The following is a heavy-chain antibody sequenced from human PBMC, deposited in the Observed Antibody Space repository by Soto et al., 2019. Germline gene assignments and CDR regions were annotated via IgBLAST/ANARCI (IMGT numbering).Heavy chain of an antibody. D-gene: IGHD2-2*01. CDR2: MNPNSGNT. V-gene: IGHV1-8*01. CDR3: ARESLKTRSTAESVGV. CDR1: GYTFTSYD. Sequence: QVQLVQSGAEVKKPGASVKVSCKASGYTFTSYDINWVRQATGQGLEWMGWMNPNSGNTGYAQKFQGRVTMTRNTSISTAYMELSSLRSEDTAVYYCARESLKTRSTAESVGVWGQGTTVTVSS. J-gene: IGHJ6*02.